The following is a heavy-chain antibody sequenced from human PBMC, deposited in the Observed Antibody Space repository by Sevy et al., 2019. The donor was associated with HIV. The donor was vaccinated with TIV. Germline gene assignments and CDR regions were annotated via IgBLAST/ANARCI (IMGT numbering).Heavy chain of an antibody. CDR1: GFTFSAYA. CDR2: IWSDGAYQ. Sequence: GGSLSLSCTTSGFTFSAYAMHWVRQAPGKGLEWVAIIWSDGAYQYHGASVKGRFTISRENSKNTLYLQMNSLRVEDTAGYYCARGGYYYDNAAYYAFDSWGQGTLVTVSS. D-gene: IGHD3-22*01. V-gene: IGHV3-33*01. CDR3: ARGGYYYDNAAYYAFDS. J-gene: IGHJ4*02.